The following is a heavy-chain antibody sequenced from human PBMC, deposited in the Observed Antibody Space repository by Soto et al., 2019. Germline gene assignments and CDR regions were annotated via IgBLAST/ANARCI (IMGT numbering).Heavy chain of an antibody. Sequence: PSETLSLTCTVSGGSISSYYWSWIRQPPGKGLEWIGYIYYSGSTNYNPSLKSRVTISVDTSKNQSSLKLSSVTAADTAVYYCATALYYYGSGTVWFDPWGQGTLVTVYS. J-gene: IGHJ5*02. D-gene: IGHD3-10*01. CDR2: IYYSGST. V-gene: IGHV4-59*01. CDR3: ATALYYYGSGTVWFDP. CDR1: GGSISSYY.